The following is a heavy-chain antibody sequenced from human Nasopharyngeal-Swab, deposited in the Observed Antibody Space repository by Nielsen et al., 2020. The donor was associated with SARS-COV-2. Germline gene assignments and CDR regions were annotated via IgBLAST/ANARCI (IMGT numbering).Heavy chain of an antibody. D-gene: IGHD3-10*01. CDR2: IIPIFGTA. J-gene: IGHJ5*02. CDR3: ARDRTIPYGSGSYRGWFDP. Sequence: SVKVSCKASVGTFSSYAISWVRQAPGQGLEWMGGIIPIFGTANYAQKFQGRVTITADKSTSTAYMELSSLRSEDTAVYYCARDRTIPYGSGSYRGWFDPWGQGTLVTVSS. CDR1: VGTFSSYA. V-gene: IGHV1-69*06.